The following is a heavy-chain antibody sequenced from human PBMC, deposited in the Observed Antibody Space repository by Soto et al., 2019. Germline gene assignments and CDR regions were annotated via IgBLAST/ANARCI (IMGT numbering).Heavy chain of an antibody. V-gene: IGHV3-66*01. CDR2: ISNRGDT. J-gene: IGHJ3*02. CDR1: GFIVSDTY. D-gene: IGHD2-15*01. Sequence: EVQLVESGGGLVQPGGSLRLSCTASGFIVSDTYVNWVRQAPGKGLEWVSVISNRGDTHYADSVRGRFSLSRDISDNTLHHQMNKLRVEDTAVYYCAREPRYCRGGSCAITGDASDIWCQGTMVTVSS. CDR3: AREPRYCRGGSCAITGDASDI.